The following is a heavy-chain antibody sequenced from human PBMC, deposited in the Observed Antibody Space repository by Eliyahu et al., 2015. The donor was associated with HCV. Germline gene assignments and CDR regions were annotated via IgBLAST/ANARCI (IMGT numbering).Heavy chain of an antibody. CDR1: GFTFSSYA. J-gene: IGHJ6*02. CDR2: ISGSGGST. CDR3: AKPTHRRHYYYYGMDV. D-gene: IGHD3-16*02. Sequence: EVQLLESGGGLVQPGGSLRLSCAASGFTFSSYAMSWVRQAPRKGLEWVSAISGSGGSTYYADSVKGRFTISRDNSKNTLYLQMNSLRAEDTAVYYCAKPTHRRHYYYYGMDVWGQGTTVTVSS. V-gene: IGHV3-23*01.